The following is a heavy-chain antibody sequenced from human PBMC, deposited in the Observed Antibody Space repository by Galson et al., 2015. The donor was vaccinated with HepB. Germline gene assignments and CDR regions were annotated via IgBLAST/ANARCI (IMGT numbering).Heavy chain of an antibody. CDR1: GYTFTSYG. V-gene: IGHV1-18*01. CDR3: ARAHNYDFWSGYYTLNAFDI. J-gene: IGHJ3*02. CDR2: ISAYNGNT. Sequence: SVKVSCKASGYTFTSYGISWVRQAPGQGLEWMGWISAYNGNTNYAQKLQGRVTMTTDTSTSTAYMELRSLRSDDTAVYYCARAHNYDFWSGYYTLNAFDIWGQGTMVAVSS. D-gene: IGHD3-3*01.